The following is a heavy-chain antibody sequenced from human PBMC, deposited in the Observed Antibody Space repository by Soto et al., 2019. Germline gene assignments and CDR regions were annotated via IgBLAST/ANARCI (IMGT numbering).Heavy chain of an antibody. CDR3: AREVAGRFDY. CDR1: GDTVSSSSAT. CDR2: TYYRSKWYN. V-gene: IGHV6-1*01. J-gene: IGHJ4*02. Sequence: SQTLSLTCAISGDTVSSSSATWNWIRQSPSRGLECLGRTYYRSKWYNDYAVSVNSRITINPDTSKNQFSLQLNSVTPEDTAVYYCAREVAGRFDYWAQGTLVTSPQ. D-gene: IGHD6-19*01.